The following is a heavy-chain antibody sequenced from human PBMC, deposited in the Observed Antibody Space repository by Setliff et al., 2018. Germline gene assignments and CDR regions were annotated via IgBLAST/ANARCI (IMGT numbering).Heavy chain of an antibody. CDR1: GFSFGIYE. Sequence: GSLRLSCAASGFSFGIYEMHWFRQAPGEGLQWVSYITSSGSATTYADSVKGRFLISRDNAKNTLYLQMNSLRAEDTALYFCAKQKNTGYGQPVDSWGQGVQVTVSS. D-gene: IGHD5-12*01. CDR2: ITSSGSAT. CDR3: AKQKNTGYGQPVDS. J-gene: IGHJ4*02. V-gene: IGHV3-48*03.